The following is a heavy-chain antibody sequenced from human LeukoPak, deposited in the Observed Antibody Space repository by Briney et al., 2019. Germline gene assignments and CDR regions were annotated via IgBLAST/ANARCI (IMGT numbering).Heavy chain of an antibody. D-gene: IGHD3-10*02. J-gene: IGHJ4*02. Sequence: SVKVSCKASGGTFSSYAISWVRQAPGQGLEWMGGIIPTFGTANYAQKFQGRVTITADKSTSTAYMELSSLRSEDTAVYYCARQILFGELSYYFDYWGQGTLVTVSS. CDR3: ARQILFGELSYYFDY. CDR1: GGTFSSYA. CDR2: IIPTFGTA. V-gene: IGHV1-69*06.